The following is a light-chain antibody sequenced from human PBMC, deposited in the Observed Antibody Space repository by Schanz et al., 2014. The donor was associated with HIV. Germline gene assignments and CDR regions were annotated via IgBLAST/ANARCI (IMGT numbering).Light chain of an antibody. CDR3: QSYDSSLSGYV. CDR2: EVT. CDR1: RNDVGTYNL. Sequence: QSALTQPASVSGSPGQSITISCTGTRNDVGTYNLVSWYQQHPGKAPQLMIYEVTKRPSGVSDRFSGSKSDNTASLTISGLQADDEADYYCQSYDSSLSGYVFGTGTKLTVL. V-gene: IGLV2-23*02. J-gene: IGLJ1*01.